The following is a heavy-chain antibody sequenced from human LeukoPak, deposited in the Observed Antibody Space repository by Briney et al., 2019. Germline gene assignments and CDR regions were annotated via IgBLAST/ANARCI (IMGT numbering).Heavy chain of an antibody. V-gene: IGHV4-4*07. D-gene: IGHD6-19*01. CDR1: GGSISSYY. Sequence: SETLSLTCTVSGGSISSYYWSWIRQPAGKGLEWIGRIYTSGSTNYNPSLKSRVTMSVDTSKNQFSLKLSSVTAADTAVYYCARDRRIAVAGTGGFDYWGQGTLVTVSS. CDR2: IYTSGST. CDR3: ARDRRIAVAGTGGFDY. J-gene: IGHJ4*02.